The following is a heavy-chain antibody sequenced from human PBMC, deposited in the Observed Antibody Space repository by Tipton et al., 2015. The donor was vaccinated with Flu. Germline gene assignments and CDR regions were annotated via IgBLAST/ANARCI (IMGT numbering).Heavy chain of an antibody. CDR1: GFTFSYYW. V-gene: IGHV3-74*01. J-gene: IGHJ4*02. D-gene: IGHD3-10*01. CDR2: INSDGTST. CDR3: GRDRSGIDY. Sequence: SLRLSCTASGFTFSYYWMNWVRQAPGKGLVWVSRINSDGTSTTYADSVKGRFTISRDNAKNTVYLQMNSLRAEDTAVYYCGRDRSGIDYWGQGTLVTVSS.